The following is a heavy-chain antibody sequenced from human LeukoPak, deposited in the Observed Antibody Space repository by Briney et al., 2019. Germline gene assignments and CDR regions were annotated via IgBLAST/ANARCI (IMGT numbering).Heavy chain of an antibody. V-gene: IGHV4-59*01. Sequence: PSETLSLTCTVSGGSISSYYWSWIRQPPGKGLEWIGYIYYSGSTNYNPSPKSRVTISVDTSKNQFSLKLSSVTAADTAVYYCARDRDNWNYWYFDLWGRGTLVTVSS. CDR3: ARDRDNWNYWYFDL. J-gene: IGHJ2*01. CDR2: IYYSGST. CDR1: GGSISSYY. D-gene: IGHD1-20*01.